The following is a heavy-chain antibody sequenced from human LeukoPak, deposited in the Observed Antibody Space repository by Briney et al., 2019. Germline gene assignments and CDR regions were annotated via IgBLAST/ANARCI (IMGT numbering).Heavy chain of an antibody. CDR3: ARNYYYDSSGYYYPYYGMDV. D-gene: IGHD3-22*01. V-gene: IGHV3-11*03. CDR2: ISSRRSYT. Sequence: GGSLRLSCAASGFTFSDYYMSWIRQAPGKGLEWVSYISSRRSYTKYADSVKGRFTISRDNAKNSLYLQMNSLRAEDTAVYYCARNYYYDSSGYYYPYYGMDVWGQGTTVTVSS. CDR1: GFTFSDYY. J-gene: IGHJ6*02.